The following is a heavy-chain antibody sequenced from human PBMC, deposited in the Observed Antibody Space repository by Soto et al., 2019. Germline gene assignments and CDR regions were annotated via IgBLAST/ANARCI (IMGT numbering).Heavy chain of an antibody. Sequence: SETLSLTCTVSGGSISSYYWSWIRQPPGKGLEWIGYIYYSGSTNYNPSLKSRVTISVDRSKNQFSLKLSSVTAADTAVYYCARVWLRMGGMDVWGQGTTVTVSS. CDR2: IYYSGST. V-gene: IGHV4-59*12. CDR3: ARVWLRMGGMDV. J-gene: IGHJ6*02. D-gene: IGHD2-8*01. CDR1: GGSISSYY.